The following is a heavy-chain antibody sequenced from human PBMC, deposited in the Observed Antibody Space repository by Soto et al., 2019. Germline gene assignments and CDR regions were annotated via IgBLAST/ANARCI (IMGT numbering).Heavy chain of an antibody. CDR2: IIPIFGTA. V-gene: IGHV1-69*13. CDR1: GGTFSSYA. CDR3: ARALNPSSSFPRPLYYYYYYGMDV. D-gene: IGHD6-6*01. Sequence: SVKVSCKASGGTFSSYAISWVRQAPGQGLEWMGGIIPIFGTANYAQKFQGRVTITADESTSTAYMELSSLRSEDTAVYYCARALNPSSSFPRPLYYYYYYGMDVWGQGTTVTVSS. J-gene: IGHJ6*02.